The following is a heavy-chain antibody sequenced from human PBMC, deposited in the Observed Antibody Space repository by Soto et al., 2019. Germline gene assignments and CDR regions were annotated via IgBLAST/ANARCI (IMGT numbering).Heavy chain of an antibody. CDR1: GFTFSSYA. Sequence: GGSLRLSCAASGFTFSSYAMSWVRQAPGKGLEWVSAISGSGGSTYYADSVKGRFTISRDNSKNTLYLQMNSLRAEDTTVYYCAKVVGAIFGVGFFDYWGQGTLVTVSS. V-gene: IGHV3-23*01. CDR2: ISGSGGST. CDR3: AKVVGAIFGVGFFDY. D-gene: IGHD3-3*01. J-gene: IGHJ4*02.